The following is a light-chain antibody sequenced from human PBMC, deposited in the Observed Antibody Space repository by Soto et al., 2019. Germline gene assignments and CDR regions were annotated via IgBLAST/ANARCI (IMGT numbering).Light chain of an antibody. Sequence: EIVMTQSPATLSVSPGERATLSCRASQTISSDLAWYQHKPGQTPKLVIFGASNRAAGIPARFSGSGSGTEFTLTISSRQSEDFAVYCCHHYNNFPPYTFGQGTKREIK. CDR3: HHYNNFPPYT. CDR1: QTISSD. CDR2: GAS. J-gene: IGKJ2*01. V-gene: IGKV3D-15*01.